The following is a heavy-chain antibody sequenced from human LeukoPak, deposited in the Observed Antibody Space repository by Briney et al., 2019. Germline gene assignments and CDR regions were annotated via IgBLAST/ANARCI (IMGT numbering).Heavy chain of an antibody. Sequence: GGSLRLSCAASGFSVSSNYMSWVRQAPGKGLEWVSVIYSGGSIYYADSAKGRFTSSRDNSKNTMYLQMNSLRAEDTAVYYCARDSQKGLWGQGTLVTVSS. CDR2: IYSGGSI. CDR1: GFSVSSNY. V-gene: IGHV3-66*01. J-gene: IGHJ4*02. CDR3: ARDSQKGL.